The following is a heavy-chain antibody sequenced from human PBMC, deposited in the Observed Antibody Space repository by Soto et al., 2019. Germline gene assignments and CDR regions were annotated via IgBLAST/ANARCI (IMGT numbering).Heavy chain of an antibody. V-gene: IGHV3-74*01. CDR1: GFSFSNYW. Sequence: LRLSCAASGFSFSNYWIHWARQDPGKGLVWVSRVNGDGTTTNYADSVKGRFTISRDNARNTVYLQMNSLRAEDTAIYFCARGAFRAYYFDYWGLGTLVTVSS. CDR3: ARGAFRAYYFDY. D-gene: IGHD3-10*01. J-gene: IGHJ4*02. CDR2: VNGDGTTT.